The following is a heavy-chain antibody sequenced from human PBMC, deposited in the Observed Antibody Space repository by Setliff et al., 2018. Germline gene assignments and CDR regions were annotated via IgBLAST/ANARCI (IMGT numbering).Heavy chain of an antibody. J-gene: IGHJ4*02. V-gene: IGHV4-39*02. Sequence: PSETLSLTCTVSGGSISSSSYFWGWIRQPPGKGLEWIGNTYYSGDTYYNPSLKSRVTISVDTSKNQFSLKLSSVTAADTAVYYCARGSYYDSSGYSPDFFDYWGQGTLVTVSS. CDR2: TYYSGDT. CDR3: ARGSYYDSSGYSPDFFDY. D-gene: IGHD3-22*01. CDR1: GGSISSSSYF.